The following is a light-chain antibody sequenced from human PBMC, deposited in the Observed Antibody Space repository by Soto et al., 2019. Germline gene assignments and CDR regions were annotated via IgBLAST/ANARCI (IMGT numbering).Light chain of an antibody. V-gene: IGLV4-69*01. CDR1: SGNASYA. CDR3: QTWGTGIRV. CDR2: LNSGGSH. Sequence: QLVLTQSPSASASLGASAKLTSPLSSGNASYAIACLQHQPEKGPRYLMKLNSGGSHNKGDGIPVRFSGSTSGAERYLTSSCRQSEDEADYYCQTWGTGIRVFGGGTKLTVL. J-gene: IGLJ3*02.